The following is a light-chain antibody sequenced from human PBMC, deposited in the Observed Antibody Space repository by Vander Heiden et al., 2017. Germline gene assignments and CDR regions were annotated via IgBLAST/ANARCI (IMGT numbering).Light chain of an antibody. CDR2: VAS. Sequence: DIQMTQSPSSLSASLGDRVTITCRASEDIRNDLGWYQQKPGKAPRRLIYVASSLQSGVPPRFSGSGSGTEFTLTISSLQPEDIATYYCRQHVSYPLTFGGGTKVAIK. J-gene: IGKJ4*01. V-gene: IGKV1-17*01. CDR1: EDIRND. CDR3: RQHVSYPLT.